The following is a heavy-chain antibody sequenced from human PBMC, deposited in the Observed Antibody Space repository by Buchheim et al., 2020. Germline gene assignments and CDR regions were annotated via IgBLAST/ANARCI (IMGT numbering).Heavy chain of an antibody. CDR3: ARDGTAPGLYFDN. D-gene: IGHD1-26*01. J-gene: IGHJ4*02. Sequence: EVQLVESGGGLVQPGGSLRLSCEVSGFNFRDFWMNWVRQVPGKGLECVAHINQDGSQKYSVDSVRGRCIISRDNTKNSLYLQMNSLRAEDTAIYYCARDGTAPGLYFDNWGRGIL. CDR1: GFNFRDFW. CDR2: INQDGSQK. V-gene: IGHV3-7*01.